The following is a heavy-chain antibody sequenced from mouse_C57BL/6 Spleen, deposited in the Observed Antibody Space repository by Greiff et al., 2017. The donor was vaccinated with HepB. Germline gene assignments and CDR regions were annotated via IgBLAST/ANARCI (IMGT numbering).Heavy chain of an antibody. CDR2: ISGGGGNT. CDR1: GFTFSSYT. J-gene: IGHJ4*01. Sequence: EVHLVESGGGLVKPGGSLKLSCAASGFTFSSYTMSWVRQTPEKRLEWVATISGGGGNTYYPDSVKGRFTISRDNAKNTLYLQMSSLRSEDTALYYCARRDGSWAMDYWGQGTSVTVSS. CDR3: ARRDGSWAMDY. D-gene: IGHD2-3*01. V-gene: IGHV5-9*01.